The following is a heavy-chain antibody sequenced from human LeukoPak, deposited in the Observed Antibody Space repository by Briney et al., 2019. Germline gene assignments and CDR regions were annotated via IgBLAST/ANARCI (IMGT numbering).Heavy chain of an antibody. CDR1: GYTLTELS. V-gene: IGHV1-24*01. Sequence: ASVKVSCKVSGYTLTELSMHWVRQAPGKGLEWMGGFDPEDVETIYAQKFQGRVTMTEDTSTDTAYMELSSLRSEDTTVYYCARGGDYDFWSGYYTGPYYYYMDVWGKGTTVTVSS. CDR3: ARGGDYDFWSGYYTGPYYYYMDV. J-gene: IGHJ6*03. CDR2: FDPEDVET. D-gene: IGHD3-3*01.